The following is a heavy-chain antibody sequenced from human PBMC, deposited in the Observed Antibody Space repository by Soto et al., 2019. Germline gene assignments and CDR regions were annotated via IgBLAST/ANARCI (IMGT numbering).Heavy chain of an antibody. CDR3: ASVLYSSSWYAPGY. V-gene: IGHV1-18*01. CDR1: GYTFTSYG. J-gene: IGHJ4*02. D-gene: IGHD6-13*01. CDR2: ISAYNGNT. Sequence: ASVKVSCKASGYTFTSYGISWVRQAPGQGLEWMGWISAYNGNTNYAQKLQGRVTMTTDTSTSTAYMELRSLRSDDTAVYYCASVLYSSSWYAPGYWGQGTLVTVSS.